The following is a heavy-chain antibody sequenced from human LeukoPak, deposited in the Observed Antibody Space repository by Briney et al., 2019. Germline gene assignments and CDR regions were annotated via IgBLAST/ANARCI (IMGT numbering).Heavy chain of an antibody. CDR3: ARYYGSGSYGFDP. J-gene: IGHJ5*02. D-gene: IGHD3-10*01. CDR2: IYYSGST. CDR1: GDSISIYY. V-gene: IGHV4-59*08. Sequence: SETQSLTCTVSGDSISIYYWSWIRQPPGKGLEWIGYIYYSGSTKYNPSLKSRLTISVDTSKNQFSLNLSSVTAADTAVYYCARYYGSGSYGFDPWGRGTLVTVSS.